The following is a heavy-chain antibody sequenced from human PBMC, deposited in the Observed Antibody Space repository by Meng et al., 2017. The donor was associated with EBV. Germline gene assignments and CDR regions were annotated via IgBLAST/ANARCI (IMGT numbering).Heavy chain of an antibody. Sequence: QWQLGQSGGGGRKPGASVKVSCKASGDTFTSYYIHWVRQAPGQGLEWMGLFNPNGGSTRYAQRFQGRVSMTGDTSTSTVYMELSTLGYDDTAVYYCARDLQLRGSHYYWGQGTLVTVSS. CDR3: ARDLQLRGSHYY. CDR2: FNPNGGST. D-gene: IGHD1-26*01. J-gene: IGHJ4*02. CDR1: GDTFTSYY. V-gene: IGHV1-46*01.